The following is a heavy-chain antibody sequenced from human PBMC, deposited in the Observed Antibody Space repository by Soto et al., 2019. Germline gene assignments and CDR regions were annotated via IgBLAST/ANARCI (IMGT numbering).Heavy chain of an antibody. D-gene: IGHD4-4*01. Sequence: EVQLLESGGGLVQPGGSLRLSCAASGFTFSSYAMSWVRQAPGKGLEWVSAISGSGGSTYYADSVKGRFTISRDNSKNPLYLQMNSLRAEDTAVYYCAKAGGGPPNPRDSNYFLYYYYGMDVWGQGTTVTVSS. CDR3: AKAGGGPPNPRDSNYFLYYYYGMDV. CDR2: ISGSGGST. CDR1: GFTFSSYA. V-gene: IGHV3-23*01. J-gene: IGHJ6*02.